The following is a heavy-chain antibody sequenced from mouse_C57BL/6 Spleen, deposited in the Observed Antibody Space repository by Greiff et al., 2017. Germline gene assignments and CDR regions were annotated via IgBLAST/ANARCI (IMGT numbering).Heavy chain of an antibody. CDR3: ARFTTVAGAMDY. V-gene: IGHV5-9*01. Sequence: EVQLQESGGGLVKPGGSLKLSCAASGFTFSSYTMSWVRQTPEKRLEWVATISGGGGNTYYPDSVKGRFTISRDNAKNTLYLQMSSLRSEDTALYYCARFTTVAGAMDYWGQGTSVTVSS. CDR2: ISGGGGNT. J-gene: IGHJ4*01. CDR1: GFTFSSYT. D-gene: IGHD1-1*01.